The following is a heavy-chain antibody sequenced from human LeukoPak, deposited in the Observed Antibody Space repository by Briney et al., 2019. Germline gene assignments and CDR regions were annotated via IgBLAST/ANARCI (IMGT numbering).Heavy chain of an antibody. CDR1: GFTFSRSA. Sequence: PGGSLRLSCAASGFTFSRSAMTWVGQTPGKGLDWVSSISSSDNTYYADSVKARFTISTDNTKNMLYLQMNSLRAEDTAVYYCARDLVTVTKGFDIWGQGTMVSVSS. CDR2: ISSSDNT. CDR3: ARDLVTVTKGFDI. V-gene: IGHV3-23*01. J-gene: IGHJ3*02. D-gene: IGHD4-17*01.